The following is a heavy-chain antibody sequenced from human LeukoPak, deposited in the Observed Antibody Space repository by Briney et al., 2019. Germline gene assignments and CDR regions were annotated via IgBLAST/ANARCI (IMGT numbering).Heavy chain of an antibody. CDR3: ARGAPKEIQLWLRLRGVAFDI. CDR2: INHSGST. V-gene: IGHV4-34*01. D-gene: IGHD5-18*01. J-gene: IGHJ3*02. Sequence: SETLSLTCAVYGGSFSGYYWSWIRQPPGKGLEWIGEINHSGSTNYNPSLKSRVTISVDTSKNQFSLKLNSVTAADTAVYYCARGAPKEIQLWLRLRGVAFDIWGQGAMVTVSS. CDR1: GGSFSGYY.